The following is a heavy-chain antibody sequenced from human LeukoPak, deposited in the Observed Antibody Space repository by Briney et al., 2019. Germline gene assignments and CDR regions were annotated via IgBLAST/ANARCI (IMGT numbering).Heavy chain of an antibody. CDR3: ARGRFSGYDSDFDY. D-gene: IGHD5-12*01. CDR1: GFTFSDYY. Sequence: GGSLRLSCAASGFTFSDYYMSWIRQAPGKGLEWVSYISSSGSTIYYADSVKGRFTISRDNDKNSLYLQMNSLRAEDTAVYYCARGRFSGYDSDFDYWGQGTLVTVSS. J-gene: IGHJ4*02. V-gene: IGHV3-11*01. CDR2: ISSSGSTI.